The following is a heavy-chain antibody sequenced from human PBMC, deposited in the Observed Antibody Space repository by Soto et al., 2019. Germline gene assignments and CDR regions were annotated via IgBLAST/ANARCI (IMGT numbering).Heavy chain of an antibody. Sequence: QVQLVQSGPEVKKPGASVKVSCKASAYTFTSYGITWVRQAPGQGLDWMGWISDYNGNTNYAQKFQGRVTMATDTSTSTAYMELRSLTSDDTAVYYCARDYGSGSYRFDPWGQGTLVTVSS. CDR1: AYTFTSYG. CDR3: ARDYGSGSYRFDP. D-gene: IGHD3-10*01. V-gene: IGHV1-18*01. CDR2: ISDYNGNT. J-gene: IGHJ5*02.